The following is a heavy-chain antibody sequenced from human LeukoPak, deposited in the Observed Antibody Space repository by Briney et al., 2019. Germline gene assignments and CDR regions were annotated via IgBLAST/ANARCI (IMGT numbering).Heavy chain of an antibody. CDR2: IYYSGST. Sequence: SETLSLTCTVSGGSISSYYWSWIRQPPGKGLEWIGYIYYSGSTYYNPSLKSRVTISVDTSKNQFSLKLSSVTAADTAVYYCARAEVMITFGSHAQPTNLDYWGQGTLVTVSS. D-gene: IGHD3-16*01. V-gene: IGHV4-59*08. CDR1: GGSISSYY. J-gene: IGHJ4*02. CDR3: ARAEVMITFGSHAQPTNLDY.